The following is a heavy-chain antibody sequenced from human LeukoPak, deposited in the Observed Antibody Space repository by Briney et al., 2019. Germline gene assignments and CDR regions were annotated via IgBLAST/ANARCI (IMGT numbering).Heavy chain of an antibody. D-gene: IGHD2-2*02. V-gene: IGHV3-49*04. CDR3: SRSYTTTYYFDY. CDR2: IRSKAYGGTT. CDR1: GFTFRNYV. Sequence: GGSLRLSCAASGFTFRNYVISWVRQAPGRGLEWVGLIRSKAYGGTTEYDASGKGRFTISRDHSKIIAYLQMNSLRTEDTAVYYCSRSYTTTYYFDYWGQGTLVTVSS. J-gene: IGHJ4*02.